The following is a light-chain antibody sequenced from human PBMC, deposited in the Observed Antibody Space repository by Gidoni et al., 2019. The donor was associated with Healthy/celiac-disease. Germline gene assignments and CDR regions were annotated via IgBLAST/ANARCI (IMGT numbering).Light chain of an antibody. V-gene: IGKV3-11*01. J-gene: IGKJ2*01. CDR1: QSVSSY. CDR3: QQRSNWPSNT. CDR2: DAS. Sequence: EIVLTQSPATLSLSPGKRATLSCRASQSVSSYLAWYQQKPGQAPRLLIYDASNRATGIPARFSGSGSGTDFTLTISSLEPEDFAVYYCQQRSNWPSNTFGQGTKLEIK.